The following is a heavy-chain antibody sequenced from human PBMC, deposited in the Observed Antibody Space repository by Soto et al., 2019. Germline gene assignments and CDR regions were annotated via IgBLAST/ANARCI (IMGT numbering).Heavy chain of an antibody. J-gene: IGHJ4*02. CDR2: ISGSGGST. Sequence: EVQLLESGGGLVQPGGSLRLSCAASGFTFSSYAMSWVRQAPGKGLEWVSAISGSGGSTYYADSVKGRFTISRDNSKNTLYLQMNSLRAEDTAVYYCATSPRRGYSYGPYYFDYWGQGTLVTVSS. V-gene: IGHV3-23*01. CDR3: ATSPRRGYSYGPYYFDY. D-gene: IGHD5-18*01. CDR1: GFTFSSYA.